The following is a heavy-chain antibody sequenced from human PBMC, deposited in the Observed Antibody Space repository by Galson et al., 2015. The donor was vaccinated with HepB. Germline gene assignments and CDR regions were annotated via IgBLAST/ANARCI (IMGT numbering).Heavy chain of an antibody. Sequence: SLRLSCAASGFTFSNYGIHWVRQAPGKGLEWVAVIWYDGSNKYYADSVKGRFTISRGNSKSALYLQMNSLTADDTAVYYCAKDGVADSGWYSDYWGQGTLVTVSS. CDR1: GFTFSNYG. D-gene: IGHD6-19*01. CDR3: AKDGVADSGWYSDY. V-gene: IGHV3-33*06. J-gene: IGHJ4*02. CDR2: IWYDGSNK.